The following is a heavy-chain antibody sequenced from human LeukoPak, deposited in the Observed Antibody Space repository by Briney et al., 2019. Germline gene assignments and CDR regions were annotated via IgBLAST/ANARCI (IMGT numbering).Heavy chain of an antibody. Sequence: SVKVSCKASGGTFSSYAISWVRQAPGQGLEWMGGIIPIFGTANYAQKFQGRVTITADTSTSTAYMELRSLRSDDTAVYYCARRYVSSGAFDIWGQGTLVTVSS. CDR3: ARRYVSSGAFDI. J-gene: IGHJ3*02. CDR2: IIPIFGTA. V-gene: IGHV1-69*06. D-gene: IGHD5-12*01. CDR1: GGTFSSYA.